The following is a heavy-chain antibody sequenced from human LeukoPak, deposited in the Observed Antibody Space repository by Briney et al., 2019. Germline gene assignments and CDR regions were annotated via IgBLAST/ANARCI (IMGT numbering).Heavy chain of an antibody. V-gene: IGHV1-69*06. CDR2: IMPIFGAP. CDR3: EKYAGSVQRTTYFDL. D-gene: IGHD1-1*01. Sequence: GASVKVSCKASGGTFSSFALGWVRQAPGQGLEWMGRIMPIFGAPNYADRFQGRLTISADRSKKTIYMELTSLRPEDTAMYYCEKYAGSVQRTTYFDLWGRGTQVTVSS. CDR1: GGTFSSFA. J-gene: IGHJ2*01.